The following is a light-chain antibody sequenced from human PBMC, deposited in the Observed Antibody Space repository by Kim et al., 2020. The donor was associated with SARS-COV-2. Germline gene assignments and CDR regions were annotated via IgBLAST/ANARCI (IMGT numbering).Light chain of an antibody. J-gene: IGLJ3*02. CDR2: YDS. CDR1: NIGSKS. Sequence: APGKTARITCGGYNIGSKSVHWYQQKPGQAPVLVIYYDSDRPSGIPERFSGSNSGNTATLTISRVEAGDEADYYCQVWDSSSDHWVFGGGTKLTVL. CDR3: QVWDSSSDHWV. V-gene: IGLV3-21*04.